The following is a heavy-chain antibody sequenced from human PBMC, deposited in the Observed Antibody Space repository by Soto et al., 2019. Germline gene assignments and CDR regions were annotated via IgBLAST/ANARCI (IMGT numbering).Heavy chain of an antibody. CDR2: ISAYNGNT. Sequence: ASVKVSCKASGYTFTSYGISWVRQAPGQGLEWMGWISAYNGNTNYALKLQGRVTMTTDTSTSTAYMELWSLRSDDTAVYYCARDSFSSYDYYYWGQGTLVTVSS. J-gene: IGHJ4*02. CDR1: GYTFTSYG. D-gene: IGHD5-12*01. CDR3: ARDSFSSYDYYY. V-gene: IGHV1-18*01.